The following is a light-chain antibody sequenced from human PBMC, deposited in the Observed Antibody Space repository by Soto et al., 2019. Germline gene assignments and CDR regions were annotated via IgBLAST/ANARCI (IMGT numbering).Light chain of an antibody. J-gene: IGKJ3*01. V-gene: IGKV3-20*01. CDR3: QQYGSSPVVT. CDR2: GVS. Sequence: EIVLTQSPGTLSLSPGERATLSCRASQSVSSNYLAWYQQKPGQAPRLLIYGVSSRATGIPDRISGSGSETDFTLTISRLEPEDFAVYYCQQYGSSPVVTFGPGTKVDIK. CDR1: QSVSSNY.